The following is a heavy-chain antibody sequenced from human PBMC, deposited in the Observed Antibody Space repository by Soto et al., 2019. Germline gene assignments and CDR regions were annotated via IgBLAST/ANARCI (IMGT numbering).Heavy chain of an antibody. V-gene: IGHV3-7*05. J-gene: IGHJ3*02. CDR2: IRKDGTQE. CDR3: ARDANYRDSNVYYDVFEI. D-gene: IGHD3-22*01. CDR1: GFTFENYW. Sequence: DVQLMESGGGLVQPGGSLRLSCAASGFTFENYWMTWVRQAPGKGLEWVANIRKDGTQEHYVDSVEGRFSVSRDNARASLYLQMNSLRIEDTAVYYCARDANYRDSNVYYDVFEIWGQGTMVTVSP.